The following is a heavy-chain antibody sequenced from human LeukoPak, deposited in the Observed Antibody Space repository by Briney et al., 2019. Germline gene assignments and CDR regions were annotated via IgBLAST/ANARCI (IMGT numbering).Heavy chain of an antibody. CDR3: AREKWLRFSDP. V-gene: IGHV3-48*01. CDR2: ISSSSSTI. Sequence: GGSLRLSCAASGFTFSSYSMNWVRQAPGKGLEWVSYISSSSSTIYYADSVKGRFTISRDNSKNTLYLQMNSLRAEDTAVYYCAREKWLRFSDPWGQGTLVTVSS. CDR1: GFTFSSYS. J-gene: IGHJ5*02. D-gene: IGHD5-12*01.